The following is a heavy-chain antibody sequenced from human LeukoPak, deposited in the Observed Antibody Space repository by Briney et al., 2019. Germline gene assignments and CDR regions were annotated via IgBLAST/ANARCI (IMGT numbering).Heavy chain of an antibody. CDR3: ARSGYSYGISGY. CDR2: ISYDGSNK. CDR1: GFTFSSYG. V-gene: IGHV3-30*03. J-gene: IGHJ4*02. Sequence: PGGSLSLSCAASGFTFSSYGMHWVRQAPGKGLEWVAVISYDGSNKYYADSVKGRFTISRDNSKNTLYLQMNSLRAEDTAVYYCARSGYSYGISGYWGQGTLVTVSS. D-gene: IGHD5-18*01.